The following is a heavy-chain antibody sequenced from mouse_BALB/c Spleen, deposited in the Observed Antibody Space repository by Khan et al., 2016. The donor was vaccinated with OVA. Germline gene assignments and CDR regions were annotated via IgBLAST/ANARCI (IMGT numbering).Heavy chain of an antibody. D-gene: IGHD2-1*01. V-gene: IGHV5-9*03. CDR2: ISSGGDNT. CDR1: GFTFSSFS. J-gene: IGHJ3*01. Sequence: EVELVESGGGLVKPGGSLKLSCAASGFTFSSFSMSWVRQTPEKRLEWVAAISSGGDNTFYPHSVKGRFTITRDNAMNNISLQMSRLRSEDTTLYYCARSNYGTFDYWGQGTLVTVSS. CDR3: ARSNYGTFDY.